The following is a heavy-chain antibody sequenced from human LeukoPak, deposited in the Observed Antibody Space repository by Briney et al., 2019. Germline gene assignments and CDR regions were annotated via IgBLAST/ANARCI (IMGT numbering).Heavy chain of an antibody. CDR1: GFTFSSYA. J-gene: IGHJ3*02. CDR2: ISGSGGST. D-gene: IGHD3-22*01. CDR3: AKVGNYYDSSGYHYDAFDI. V-gene: IGHV3-23*01. Sequence: PGGSLRLSCAASGFTFSSYAMSWVRQAPGKGLEWVSAISGSGGSTYYADSVKGRFTISRDNSKNTLYLQMNSLRAEDTAVYYCAKVGNYYDSSGYHYDAFDIWGQGTMVTVSS.